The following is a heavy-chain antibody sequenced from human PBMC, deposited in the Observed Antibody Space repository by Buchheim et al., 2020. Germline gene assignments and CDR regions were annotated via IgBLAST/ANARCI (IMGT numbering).Heavy chain of an antibody. D-gene: IGHD2-2*01. CDR3: AKGGYCSSSDCYRAYYYYNMDA. CDR2: IIGSGSRP. V-gene: IGHV3-23*01. CDR1: GFTFNNYA. J-gene: IGHJ6*01. Sequence: EVQLLESGGGLVQPGGSLRLSCAASGFTFNNYAMNRVRQVPGKGLEWVSGIIGSGSRPYYADSVKGRLTISRDNSKGILYLQMNSLRAEDTAVYYCAKGGYCSSSDCYRAYYYYNMDAWGQGTT.